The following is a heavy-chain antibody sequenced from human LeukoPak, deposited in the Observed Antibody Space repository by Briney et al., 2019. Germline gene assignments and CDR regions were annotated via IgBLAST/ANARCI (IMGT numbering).Heavy chain of an antibody. D-gene: IGHD3-10*02. V-gene: IGHV1-18*01. CDR1: GYTFTSYG. CDR3: ARDPTVCCSDY. Sequence: GASVKVSCKASGYTFTSYGISWVRQAPGQGLEWMGWISAYNGNTNYAQKLQGRVTMTRDTSTSTVYMELSSLGSEDTAVYYCARDPTVCCSDYWGQGTLVTVSS. J-gene: IGHJ4*02. CDR2: ISAYNGNT.